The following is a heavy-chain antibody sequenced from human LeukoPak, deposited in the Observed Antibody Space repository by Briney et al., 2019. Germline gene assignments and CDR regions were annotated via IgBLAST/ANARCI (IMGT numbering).Heavy chain of an antibody. Sequence: GGSLRLFCVGSGFTFSSYGMHWVRQAAGKGLEWVAFIRHDGSNEYYADSVKGRFTVSRDNSKNTLFLQMNSLRVEEMAVYYCAKEVHPYDSGTYYFDYWGRGTLVTVSS. D-gene: IGHD3-10*01. V-gene: IGHV3-30*02. CDR1: GFTFSSYG. J-gene: IGHJ4*02. CDR3: AKEVHPYDSGTYYFDY. CDR2: IRHDGSNE.